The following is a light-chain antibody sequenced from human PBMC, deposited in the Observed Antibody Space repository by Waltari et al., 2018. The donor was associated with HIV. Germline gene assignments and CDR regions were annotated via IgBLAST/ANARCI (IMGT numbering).Light chain of an antibody. CDR1: SSDVGGYND. CDR3: SSCAVINNGV. CDR2: AVS. V-gene: IGLV2-8*01. Sequence: QSALTQPPYASGSPGQSVTISCTGTSSDVGGYNDVSWYQQHPGKDPKLMIYAVSRRPRGVPDRCSGSKSGNTSSLTVSRRQASDGADYYCSSCAVINNGVCGGGTKLTVL. J-gene: IGLJ3*02.